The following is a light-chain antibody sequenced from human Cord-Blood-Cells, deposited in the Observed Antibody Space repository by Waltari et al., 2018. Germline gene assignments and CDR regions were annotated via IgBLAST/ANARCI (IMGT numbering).Light chain of an antibody. V-gene: IGLV2-14*01. CDR3: SSYTSSSTLV. CDR2: DVS. CDR1: SSDVGGYNY. Sequence: QSALTQPASVSGSPGQSITLSCPGTSSDVGGYNYVSWYQQHPGKAPKLMIYDVSNRPSGVSNRFSGSKSGNTASLTISGLQAEDEADYYCSSYTSSSTLVFGTGIKVTVL. J-gene: IGLJ1*01.